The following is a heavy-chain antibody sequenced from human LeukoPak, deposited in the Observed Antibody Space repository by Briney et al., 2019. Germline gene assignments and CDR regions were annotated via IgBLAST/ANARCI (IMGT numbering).Heavy chain of an antibody. V-gene: IGHV3-7*03. J-gene: IGHJ3*02. Sequence: PGGSLRLSCAASGFTFSRNWMSWVRQAPGKGLEWVANIKQDGSEKYYVDSVKGRFTISRDNAKNSLYLQMNGLRAEDTAVYYCARERYGRDAFDIWGQGTMVTVSS. D-gene: IGHD4-17*01. CDR3: ARERYGRDAFDI. CDR1: GFTFSRNW. CDR2: IKQDGSEK.